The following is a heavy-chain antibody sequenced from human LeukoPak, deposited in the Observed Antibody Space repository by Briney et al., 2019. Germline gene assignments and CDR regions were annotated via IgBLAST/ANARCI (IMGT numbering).Heavy chain of an antibody. CDR2: CSDCGRT. D-gene: IGHD1-14*01. CDR1: GAALPAND. V-gene: IGHV4-59*13. J-gene: IGHJ4*02. Sequence: PSETLSLTCSVSGAALPANDWGGFGRPPGKGVEWIGHCSDCGRTNYSPPLRSRVSISVDTSKNQFSLKLNSVTAADTAVYFCARASTTFDDWGQGTLVTVSS. CDR3: ARASTTFDD.